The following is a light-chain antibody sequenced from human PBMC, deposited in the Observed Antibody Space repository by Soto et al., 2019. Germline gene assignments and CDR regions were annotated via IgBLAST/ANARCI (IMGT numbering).Light chain of an antibody. Sequence: DIQMTQSPSSLSASVGDRVTITCRASQDISSWLAWFQQKSGKAPKSLIYDTSSLQSGVPSRFSGSGSGTEFTLTISGLQPDDFATYFCQQFNSYPITFGQGTRLENK. V-gene: IGKV1D-16*01. CDR3: QQFNSYPIT. J-gene: IGKJ5*01. CDR2: DTS. CDR1: QDISSW.